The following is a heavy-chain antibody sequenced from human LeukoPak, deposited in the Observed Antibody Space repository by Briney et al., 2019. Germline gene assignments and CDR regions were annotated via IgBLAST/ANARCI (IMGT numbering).Heavy chain of an antibody. J-gene: IGHJ3*02. CDR1: GGSISSYY. Sequence: SETLSLTCTVSGGSISSYYWSWIRQPPGKGLGWIAYIYYSGSTNYNPSLKSRVTISIDTSKNQFSLKLNSVTAADTAVYYCARGLIRQSAFDIWGQGSMVTVSS. CDR3: ARGLIRQSAFDI. CDR2: IYYSGST. V-gene: IGHV4-59*01. D-gene: IGHD2-8*01.